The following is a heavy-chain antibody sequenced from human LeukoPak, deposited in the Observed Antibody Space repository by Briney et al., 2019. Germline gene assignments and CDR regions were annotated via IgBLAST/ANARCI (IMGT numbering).Heavy chain of an antibody. D-gene: IGHD6-13*01. CDR2: IYCSGTT. V-gene: IGHV4-39*07. Sequence: SETLSLTCTVSGGSISSSPYYWGWIRQPPGKGLEWIGSIYCSGTTHYSPSLESRVTISVDKSKNQFSPKLSSVTAADTAVYYCARDLFTAAGTIDYWGQGTLVTVSS. CDR1: GGSISSSPYY. J-gene: IGHJ4*02. CDR3: ARDLFTAAGTIDY.